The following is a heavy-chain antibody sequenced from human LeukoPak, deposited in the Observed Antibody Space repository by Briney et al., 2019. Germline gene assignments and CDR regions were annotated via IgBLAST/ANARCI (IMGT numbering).Heavy chain of an antibody. CDR2: VSGSGYRK. D-gene: IGHD2-21*02. CDR3: AKGGASLTDAPHGDVVTTTLDGFDI. CDR1: GFDFSAYA. J-gene: IGHJ3*02. Sequence: GGSLRLSCAASGFDFSAYAMTWVRQAPGKGPECVSTVSGSGYRKYYAVSVKGRFTISRDNAKKTIFLQLDSLRVDDTAHYYCAKGGASLTDAPHGDVVTTTLDGFDIWGQGARVTVSS. V-gene: IGHV3-23*01.